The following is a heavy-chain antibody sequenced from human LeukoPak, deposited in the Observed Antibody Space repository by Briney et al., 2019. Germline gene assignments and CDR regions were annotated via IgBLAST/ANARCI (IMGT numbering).Heavy chain of an antibody. CDR1: GFTFSSYA. CDR3: ARDRRKTYGGAFDI. CDR2: ISYDGSNK. V-gene: IGHV3-30*04. Sequence: GGSLRLSCAASGFTFSSYAMHWVRQAPGKGLEWVAVISYDGSNKYYADSVKGRFTISRDNSKNTLYLQMNSLRAGDTAVYYCARDRRKTYGGAFDIWGQGTMVTVSS. D-gene: IGHD2-8*01. J-gene: IGHJ3*02.